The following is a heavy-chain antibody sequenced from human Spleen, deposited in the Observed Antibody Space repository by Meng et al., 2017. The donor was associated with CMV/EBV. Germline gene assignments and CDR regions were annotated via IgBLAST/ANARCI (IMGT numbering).Heavy chain of an antibody. J-gene: IGHJ6*02. CDR1: GYSFTSYW. V-gene: IGHV5-51*01. Sequence: GESLKISCKGSGYSFTSYWIGWVRQMPGKGLEWMGIIYPGDSDTRYSPSFQGQVTISADKSKNQFSLKLTSVTAADTAVYYCARGRRRVADGMDVWGQGTTVTVSS. CDR3: ARGRRRVADGMDV. CDR2: IYPGDSDT.